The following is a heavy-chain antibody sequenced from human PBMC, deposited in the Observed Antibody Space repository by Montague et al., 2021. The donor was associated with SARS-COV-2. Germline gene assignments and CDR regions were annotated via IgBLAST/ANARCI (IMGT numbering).Heavy chain of an antibody. V-gene: IGHV4-59*01. CDR2: IFYNGST. CDR3: ARQDAWAYCGDECYRGWFDS. J-gene: IGHJ5*01. D-gene: IGHD2-21*01. CDR1: FGSISTCY. Sequence: SETLSLTCTVSFGSISTCYWSWIRQPPGEGLEWIGFIFYNGSTKYNPSLKRRVSISLDTSKNQFSLKLSSVTAADTAVYYCARQDAWAYCGDECYRGWFDSWGQGTLVTVSS.